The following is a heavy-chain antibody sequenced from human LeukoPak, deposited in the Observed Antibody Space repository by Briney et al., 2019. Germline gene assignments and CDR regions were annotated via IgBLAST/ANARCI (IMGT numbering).Heavy chain of an antibody. V-gene: IGHV4-59*01. CDR2: IYYSGST. J-gene: IGHJ3*02. Sequence: SETLSLTCTVSGGSISSYYWSLIRQPPGQGLEWIGYIYYSGSTNYNPSLKSRVTISVDTSKNQFSLKLSSVTAADTAVYYCASSRDGYVHDAFDIWGQGTMVTVSS. D-gene: IGHD5-24*01. CDR1: GGSISSYY. CDR3: ASSRDGYVHDAFDI.